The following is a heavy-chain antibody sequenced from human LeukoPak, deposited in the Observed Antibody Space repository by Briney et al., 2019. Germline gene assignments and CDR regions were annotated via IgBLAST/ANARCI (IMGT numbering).Heavy chain of an antibody. CDR2: INPNSGGT. CDR1: GYTFTGYY. Sequence: ASVKVSCKASGYTFTGYYMHWVRQAPGQGLEWMGWINPNSGGTNYAQKFQGRVTMTRDTSISTAYMELSRLRSDDTAVYYCARNVASPYYYYMDVWGKGTTVTISS. D-gene: IGHD6-6*01. V-gene: IGHV1-2*02. J-gene: IGHJ6*03. CDR3: ARNVASPYYYYMDV.